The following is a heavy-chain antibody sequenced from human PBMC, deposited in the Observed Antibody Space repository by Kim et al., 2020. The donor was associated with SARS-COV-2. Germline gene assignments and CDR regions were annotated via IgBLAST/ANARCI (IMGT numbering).Heavy chain of an antibody. J-gene: IGHJ6*03. CDR1: GGSFSGNY. D-gene: IGHD3-10*01. CDR2: INHSGST. CDR3: AGGGYGYSGSGRYYSRPNYCCVDV. V-gene: IGHV4-34*01. Sequence: SETLSLTCAVYGGSFSGNYWSWIRQPPGKGLEWIGEINHSGSTNYNPSLKIRVTISVDTSKNQFSLKLSSVTAADTAVYYCAGGGYGYSGSGRYYSRPNYCCVDVWGKGTTVTVSS.